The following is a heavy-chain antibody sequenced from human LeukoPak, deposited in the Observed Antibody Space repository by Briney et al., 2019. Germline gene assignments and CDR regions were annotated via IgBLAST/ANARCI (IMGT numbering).Heavy chain of an antibody. Sequence: ASVKVSCKASGGTFSSNGISWVRQAPGQGLEWMGGIIPLFGAVNYAQKFQGRVTMTTDESTSTAYMDLRSLRSEDTAVYFCARDRGSGYYYDNYWGQGTLVTVSS. CDR1: GGTFSSNG. V-gene: IGHV1-69*05. CDR2: IIPLFGAV. CDR3: ARDRGSGYYYDNY. D-gene: IGHD3-22*01. J-gene: IGHJ4*02.